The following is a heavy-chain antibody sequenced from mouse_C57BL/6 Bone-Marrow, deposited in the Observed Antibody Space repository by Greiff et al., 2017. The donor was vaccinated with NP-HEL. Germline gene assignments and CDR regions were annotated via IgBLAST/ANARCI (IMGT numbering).Heavy chain of an antibody. Sequence: EVQGVESGGGLVQPKGSLKLSCAASGFTFNTYAMHWVRQAPGKGLEWVARLRSKSSNYATYYADSVKDRFTISRDDSQSMLDLQMNNLKTEDTAMYYCVRDEDYDYDAWLAYWGQGTRVTVSA. CDR1: GFTFNTYA. CDR3: VRDEDYDYDAWLAY. CDR2: LRSKSSNYAT. J-gene: IGHJ3*01. D-gene: IGHD2-4*01. V-gene: IGHV10-3*01.